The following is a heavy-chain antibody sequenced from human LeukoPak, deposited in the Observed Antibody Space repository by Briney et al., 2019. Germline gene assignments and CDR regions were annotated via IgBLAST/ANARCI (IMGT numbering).Heavy chain of an antibody. V-gene: IGHV1-2*02. CDR1: GYTFTGYY. CDR2: VNPNSGDT. D-gene: IGHD5-12*01. CDR3: AGLSGYDPYYFDY. J-gene: IGHJ4*02. Sequence: ASVKVSCKASGYTFTGYYIHWVRQAPGQGLEWMGWVNPNSGDTHLAQKFQGRVTMTRDTSINTAYMELGSLSPDDTAVYYCAGLSGYDPYYFDYWGQGALVADSS.